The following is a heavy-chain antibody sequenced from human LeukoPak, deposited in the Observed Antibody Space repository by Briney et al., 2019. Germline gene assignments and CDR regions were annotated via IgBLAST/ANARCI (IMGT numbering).Heavy chain of an antibody. Sequence: ASVKVSCKASGYTFSSYYMHWVRQAPGQGLEWMGVINPSGGTTTYAQKFQGRVAMTEDTSTDTAYMELSSLRSEDTAVYYCATRRSGSAPPDYWGQGTLVTVSS. CDR1: GYTFSSYY. J-gene: IGHJ4*02. V-gene: IGHV1-46*01. CDR3: ATRRSGSAPPDY. D-gene: IGHD3-10*01. CDR2: INPSGGTT.